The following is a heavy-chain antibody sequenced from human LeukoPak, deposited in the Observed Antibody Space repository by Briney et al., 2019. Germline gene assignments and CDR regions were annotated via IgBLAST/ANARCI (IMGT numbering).Heavy chain of an antibody. CDR2: IIPIFGTA. CDR3: ARILSSSWYEYFHH. V-gene: IGHV1-69*13. CDR1: ATTTSNHP. D-gene: IGHD6-19*01. Sequence: ASAKVSCKTTATTTSNHPNSYDQQPPGQGLDWMGAIIPIFGTANYAQKFQGRVTITADESTSTAYMELSSLRSEDTAVYYCARILSSSWYEYFHHWGQGTLVTVSS. J-gene: IGHJ1*01.